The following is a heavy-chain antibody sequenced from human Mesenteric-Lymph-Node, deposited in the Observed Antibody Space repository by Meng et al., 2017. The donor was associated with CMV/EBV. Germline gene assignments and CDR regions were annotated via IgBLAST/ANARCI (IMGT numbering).Heavy chain of an antibody. CDR3: AKGPPGFFYYYPMDV. V-gene: IGHV3-30*02. Sequence: GGSLRLSCAASGFNFSNYGMHWVRQAPGKGLDWVAFLRDDGSNRYFAESVQGRFNIFRDNSKNTVFLQMRSLRPDDTAIYFCAKGPPGFFYYYPMDVWGQGTTVTVSS. J-gene: IGHJ6*02. CDR2: LRDDGSNR. CDR1: GFNFSNYG.